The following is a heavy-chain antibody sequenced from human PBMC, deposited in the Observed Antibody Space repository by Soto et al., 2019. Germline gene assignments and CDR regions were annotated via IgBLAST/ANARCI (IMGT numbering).Heavy chain of an antibody. CDR3: ARATIVLRYFDWLHKDYYYYYMDV. CDR1: GGSISSSSYY. D-gene: IGHD3-9*01. V-gene: IGHV4-39*01. Sequence: SETLSLTCTVSGGSISSSSYYWGWIRQPPGKGLEWIGSIYYSGSTYYNPSLKSRVTISVDTSKNQFSLKLSSVTAADTAVYYCARATIVLRYFDWLHKDYYYYYMDVWGKGTTVTVSS. CDR2: IYYSGST. J-gene: IGHJ6*03.